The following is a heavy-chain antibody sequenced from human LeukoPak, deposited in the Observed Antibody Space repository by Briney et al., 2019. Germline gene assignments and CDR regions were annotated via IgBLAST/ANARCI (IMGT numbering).Heavy chain of an antibody. D-gene: IGHD5-12*01. J-gene: IGHJ6*03. CDR2: INHSGST. Sequence: SETLSLTCTVSGGSISSYYWSWIRQPPGKGLEWIGEINHSGSTNYNPSLKSRVTISVDTSKNQFSLKLSSVTAADTAVYYCARERKLRSGDYYYYMDVWGKGTTVTVSS. V-gene: IGHV4-34*01. CDR3: ARERKLRSGDYYYYMDV. CDR1: GGSISSYY.